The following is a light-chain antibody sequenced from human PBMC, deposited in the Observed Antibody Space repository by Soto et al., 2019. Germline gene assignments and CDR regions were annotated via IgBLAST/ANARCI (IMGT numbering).Light chain of an antibody. Sequence: SVLTQPASVSGSPGQSITISCTGTSSDVGGYNYVSWYQQHPGKAPKLMIYEVSNRPSGVSNRFSGSKSGNTASLTISGLQAEDEADYYCSSYTSSSTPRVFGTGTKATVL. CDR1: SSDVGGYNY. CDR3: SSYTSSSTPRV. J-gene: IGLJ1*01. CDR2: EVS. V-gene: IGLV2-14*01.